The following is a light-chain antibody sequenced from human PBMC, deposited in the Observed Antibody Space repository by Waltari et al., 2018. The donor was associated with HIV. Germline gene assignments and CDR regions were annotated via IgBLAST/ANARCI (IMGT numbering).Light chain of an antibody. V-gene: IGLV1-44*01. CDR2: ANP. CDR3: ATWEASLSGPV. Sequence: QSELTQPPSASGTPGQRVTISCSGSSSNIGSYTVNWYQQLPGTSPKLLIYANPERPAGLPDRFSGSQSDTSASLAIGGLQSEDEADYYCATWEASLSGPVFGGGTKLTVL. J-gene: IGLJ2*01. CDR1: SSNIGSYT.